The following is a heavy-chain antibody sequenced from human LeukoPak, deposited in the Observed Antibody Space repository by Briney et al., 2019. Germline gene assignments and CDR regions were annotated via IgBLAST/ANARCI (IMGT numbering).Heavy chain of an antibody. CDR3: ARGDCGGDCFDY. V-gene: IGHV3-48*03. CDR2: ISSSGSII. J-gene: IGHJ4*02. D-gene: IGHD2-21*01. CDR1: GFTFSSYE. Sequence: GGSLRLSCAASGFTFSSYEMNWVRQAPGKGLEWVSYISSSGSIIYYADSVKGRFTISRDNAKNSLYLQMNSLRAEDTAVYYCARGDCGGDCFDYWGQGTLVTVSS.